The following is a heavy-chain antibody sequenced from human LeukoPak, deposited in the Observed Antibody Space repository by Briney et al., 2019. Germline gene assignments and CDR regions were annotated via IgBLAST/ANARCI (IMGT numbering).Heavy chain of an antibody. CDR2: ISNTGTT. V-gene: IGHV4-59*01. Sequence: SETLSLTCTVSGGSLSNYYWSWIRQPPGKGLEWIGFISNTGTTNYNPSLKSRVTISVDTSKNLFSLRLTSVTAADTAVYFCARDRLPSRYNGLDVWGQGTTVTVSS. CDR3: ARDRLPSRYNGLDV. D-gene: IGHD2-2*01. J-gene: IGHJ6*02. CDR1: GGSLSNYY.